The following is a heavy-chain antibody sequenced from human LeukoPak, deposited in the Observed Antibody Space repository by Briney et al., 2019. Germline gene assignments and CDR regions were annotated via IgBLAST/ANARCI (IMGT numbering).Heavy chain of an antibody. D-gene: IGHD3-22*01. J-gene: IGHJ3*02. V-gene: IGHV3-53*01. CDR3: ARGLFLSGYLDAFDI. Sequence: GALRPSCAAFGFTVNYKYMTWVRPAPGEGVEGVSLNYNDGRTYYADSVKGRCTISRDSLKNVLYLQMNSLKVEDTALYYCARGLFLSGYLDAFDIWGQGTVVTVSS. CDR1: GFTVNYKY. CDR2: NYNDGRT.